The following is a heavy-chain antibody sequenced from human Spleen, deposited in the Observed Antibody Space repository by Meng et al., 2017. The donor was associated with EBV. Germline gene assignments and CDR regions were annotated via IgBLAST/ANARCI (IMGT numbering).Heavy chain of an antibody. CDR1: GGSTSRSNW. D-gene: IGHD3-16*01. V-gene: IGHV4-4*02. CDR2: IYHSGST. CDR3: VQRERWGLDP. Sequence: VRLQWSGPGLLKPSVTRYLTWAVSGGSTSRSNWWNWVRQAPGKGLEWIGEIYHSGSTSYNPSLESRVTISIDKSKNQVSLKLTSVTAADTAVYYCVQRERWGLDPWGQGTLVTVSS. J-gene: IGHJ5*02.